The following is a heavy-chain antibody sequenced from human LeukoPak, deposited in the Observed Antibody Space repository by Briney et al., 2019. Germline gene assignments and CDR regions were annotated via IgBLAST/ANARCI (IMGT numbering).Heavy chain of an antibody. Sequence: PGGSLRLSCAASGFSFCSYWMSWVRQAPGKGLEWVANIKQDGSEKYYVDSAKGRFTISRDNAKNSLYLQMNSLRAEDTAVYYCATDLGSSRPNFWGQGTLVTVSS. D-gene: IGHD6-13*01. CDR1: GFSFCSYW. J-gene: IGHJ4*02. V-gene: IGHV3-7*01. CDR3: ATDLGSSRPNF. CDR2: IKQDGSEK.